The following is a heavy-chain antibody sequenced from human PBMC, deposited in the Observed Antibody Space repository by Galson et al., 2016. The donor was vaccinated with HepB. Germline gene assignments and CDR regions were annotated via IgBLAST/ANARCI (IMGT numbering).Heavy chain of an antibody. CDR3: AIGYPTNDPPDH. CDR1: GYTFTIYD. D-gene: IGHD1-1*01. V-gene: IGHV1-8*01. J-gene: IGHJ4*02. Sequence: SVKVSCKGSGYTFTIYDVHWVRQASGQGLEWLGWMNPNSGNTGYAQNLQGRVSMTTNTSITTAYLELSRLTSADTAVYYCAIGYPTNDPPDHWGQGTLVTFSS. CDR2: MNPNSGNT.